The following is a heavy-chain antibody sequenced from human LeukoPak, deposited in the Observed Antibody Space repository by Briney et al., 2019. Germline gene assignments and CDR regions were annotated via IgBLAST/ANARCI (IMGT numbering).Heavy chain of an antibody. CDR3: ATDRDSGDWQKRFDS. J-gene: IGHJ4*02. V-gene: IGHV3-7*01. CDR1: GFTFSTYW. Sequence: GGSLRLSCAASGFTFSTYWMNWYRQAPGKGLEWVGNINQDASEINYVDSVRGRFTISRDNAKNSLHLQMNSLRGEDRAVYYCATDRDSGDWQKRFDSWGQGPLVPVSS. D-gene: IGHD2-21*02. CDR2: INQDASEI.